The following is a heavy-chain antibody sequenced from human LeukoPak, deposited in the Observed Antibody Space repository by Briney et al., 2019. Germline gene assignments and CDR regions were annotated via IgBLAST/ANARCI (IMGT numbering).Heavy chain of an antibody. D-gene: IGHD1-26*01. CDR3: AREGLSGSYSGY. CDR2: IYHSGST. V-gene: IGHV4-30-2*01. Sequence: PSQTLSLTCTVSGGSISSGGYYWSWIRQPPGKGLEWIGYIYHSGSTYYNPSLKSRVTISVDTSKNQFSLKLSSVTAADTAVYYCAREGLSGSYSGYWGQGTLVTVSS. CDR1: GGSISSGGYY. J-gene: IGHJ4*02.